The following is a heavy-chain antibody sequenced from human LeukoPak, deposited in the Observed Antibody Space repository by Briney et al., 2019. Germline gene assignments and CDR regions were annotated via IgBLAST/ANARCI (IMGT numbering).Heavy chain of an antibody. CDR2: INPNSGGT. D-gene: IGHD3-10*01. CDR3: ARAPWFGESPSTPGDGMDV. J-gene: IGHJ6*02. CDR1: GYTFTGYY. V-gene: IGHV1-2*04. Sequence: ASVKVSCKASGYTFTGYYMHWVRQAPGQELEWMGWINPNSGGTNYAQKFQGWVTMTRDTSISTAYMELSRLRSDDTAVYYCARAPWFGESPSTPGDGMDVWGQGTTVTVSS.